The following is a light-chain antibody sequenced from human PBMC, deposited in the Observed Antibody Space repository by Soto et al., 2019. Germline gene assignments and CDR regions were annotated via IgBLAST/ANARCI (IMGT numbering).Light chain of an antibody. V-gene: IGKV3-11*01. CDR2: DVS. J-gene: IGKJ5*01. CDR3: QQRSNWPIT. CDR1: QSISSY. Sequence: PGERATLSCRASQSISSYLAWYQQKPGQAPRLLIYDVSQRATGIPARFSGSGSGTDFTLTISSLEPEDFALYYCQQRSNWPITFGQGTRLEIK.